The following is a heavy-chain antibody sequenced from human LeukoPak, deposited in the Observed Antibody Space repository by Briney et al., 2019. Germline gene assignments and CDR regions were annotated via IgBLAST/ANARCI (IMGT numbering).Heavy chain of an antibody. J-gene: IGHJ6*02. D-gene: IGHD2-21*02. Sequence: SETLSLTCAVSGGSISSSNWWSWVRQPPGKGLEWIGEIYHSGSTNYNPSLKSRVTISVDKSKNQFSLKLSSVTAADTAVYYCARDRPTYCGGDCSYYYYGMDVWGQGTTVTVSS. V-gene: IGHV4-4*02. CDR2: IYHSGST. CDR1: GGSISSSNW. CDR3: ARDRPTYCGGDCSYYYYGMDV.